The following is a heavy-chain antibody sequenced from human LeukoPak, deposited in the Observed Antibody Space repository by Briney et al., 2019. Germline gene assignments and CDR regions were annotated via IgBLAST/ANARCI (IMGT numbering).Heavy chain of an antibody. D-gene: IGHD2-21*02. CDR1: GYTFTGYY. CDR2: INPNSGDT. CDR3: ARDYCGGDCFPDY. V-gene: IGHV1-2*06. Sequence: ASVKVSCKASGYTFTGYYVHWVRKAPGQGLEWMGRINPNSGDTNYAQKFQGRVTMTRDTSISTAYMELSRLRSDDTAVYYCARDYCGGDCFPDYWGQGTLVTVSS. J-gene: IGHJ4*02.